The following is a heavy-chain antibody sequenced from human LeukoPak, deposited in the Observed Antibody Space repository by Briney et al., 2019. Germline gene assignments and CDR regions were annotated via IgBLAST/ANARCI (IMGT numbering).Heavy chain of an antibody. D-gene: IGHD3-9*01. CDR3: AKDLTISNYYIDY. CDR2: ISGGGDDT. CDR1: GFIFSGYA. Sequence: GRSLRLSCAASGFIFSGYAMSWVRQAPGKGLEWVSVISGGGDDTYYADSVKGRFTISRDNSKNRLYLQMNSLRAEDTAVYYCAKDLTISNYYIDYWGQGTLVTVSS. V-gene: IGHV3-23*01. J-gene: IGHJ4*02.